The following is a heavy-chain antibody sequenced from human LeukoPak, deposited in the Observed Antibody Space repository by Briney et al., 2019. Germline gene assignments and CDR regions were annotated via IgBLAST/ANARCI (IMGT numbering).Heavy chain of an antibody. CDR1: GFTVSSNY. D-gene: IGHD2-2*01. J-gene: IGHJ4*02. V-gene: IGHV3-74*01. CDR3: ARFYCSSTSCLEDY. Sequence: GGSLRLSCAASGFTVSSNYMSWVRQAPGKGLVWVSRINSDGSSTSYADSVKGRFTISRDNAKNTLYLQMNSLRAEDTAVYYCARFYCSSTSCLEDYWGQGTLVTVSS. CDR2: INSDGSST.